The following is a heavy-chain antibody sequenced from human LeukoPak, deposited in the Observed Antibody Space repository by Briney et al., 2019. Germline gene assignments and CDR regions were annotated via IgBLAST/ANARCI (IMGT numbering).Heavy chain of an antibody. D-gene: IGHD6-13*01. CDR2: ISWNSGSI. CDR1: GFTFDDYA. V-gene: IGHV3-9*01. J-gene: IGHJ3*02. Sequence: GGPLRLSCAASGFTFDDYAMHWVRQAPGKGLEWVSGISWNSGSIGYADSVKGRFTISRDNAKNSLYLQMNSLRAEDTALYYCAKDPAGVGAFDIWGQGTMVTVSS. CDR3: AKDPAGVGAFDI.